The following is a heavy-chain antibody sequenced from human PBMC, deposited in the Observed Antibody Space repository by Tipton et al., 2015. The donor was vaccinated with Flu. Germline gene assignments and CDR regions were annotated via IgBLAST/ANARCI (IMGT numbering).Heavy chain of an antibody. CDR3: ASSTGVGDEPLGY. V-gene: IGHV4-38-2*02. J-gene: IGHJ4*02. CDR1: GYSISSGYY. Sequence: TLSLTCTVSGYSISSGYYWGWIRQPPGKGLEWIGSIYHSGSTYYNPSLKSRVTISVDTSKNQFSLKLSSVTAADTAVYYCASSTGVGDEPLGYWGQGTLVTVSS. D-gene: IGHD2-21*02. CDR2: IYHSGST.